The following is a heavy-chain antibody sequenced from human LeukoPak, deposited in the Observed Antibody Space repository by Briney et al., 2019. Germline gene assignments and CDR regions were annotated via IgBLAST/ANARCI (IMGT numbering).Heavy chain of an antibody. CDR3: AKDLRIRAGVPDY. J-gene: IGHJ4*02. CDR2: ISSGGGFT. CDR1: GFTFSTYA. V-gene: IGHV3-23*01. D-gene: IGHD2-8*01. Sequence: PGGSLRLSCAASGFTFSTYAMSWVRQATGKVLEWVSTISSGGGFTYYSESVKGRFTISRDSSKSTLCLQMNSLRAEDTAVYYCAKDLRIRAGVPDYWGQGTLVTVSS.